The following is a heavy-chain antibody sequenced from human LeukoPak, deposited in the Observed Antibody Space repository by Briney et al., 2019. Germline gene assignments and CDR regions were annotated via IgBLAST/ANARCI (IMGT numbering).Heavy chain of an antibody. CDR2: INPNSGGT. J-gene: IGHJ4*02. D-gene: IGHD6-6*01. CDR3: ARSSIAARPGSYFDY. Sequence: GASVKVSCEASGYTFTGYYMHWVRQAPGQGLEWMGWINPNSGGTNYAQKFQGRVTMTRDTSISTAYMELSRLRSDDTAVYYCARSSIAARPGSYFDYWGQGTLVTVSS. CDR1: GYTFTGYY. V-gene: IGHV1-2*02.